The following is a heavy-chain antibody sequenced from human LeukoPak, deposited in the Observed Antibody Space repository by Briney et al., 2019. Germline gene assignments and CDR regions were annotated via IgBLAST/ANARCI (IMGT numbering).Heavy chain of an antibody. CDR2: IKQDGSEK. D-gene: IGHD3-9*01. Sequence: GGSLRLSCAASGFTFSDYYMSWIRQAPGKGLEWVANIKQDGSEKYYGDSVKGRFTISRDNAKNSLYLQMNSLRAEDTAVYYCARDRKYYDILTGYYDYWGQGTLVTVSS. CDR1: GFTFSDYY. V-gene: IGHV3-7*01. J-gene: IGHJ4*02. CDR3: ARDRKYYDILTGYYDY.